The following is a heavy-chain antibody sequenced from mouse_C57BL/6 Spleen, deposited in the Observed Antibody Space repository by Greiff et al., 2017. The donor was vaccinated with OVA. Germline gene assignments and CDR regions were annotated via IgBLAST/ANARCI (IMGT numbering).Heavy chain of an antibody. CDR1: GYAFSRSW. CDR3: ARDTTASADY. Sequence: LEESGPELVKPGASVKISCKASGYAFSRSWMNWVKKRPGKGLAWIGRICPGDGATNYNGKLTGKATLTADKSPSTAYMQLSSLPSEDSAFYFCARDTTASADYGGQGTTLTVSS. D-gene: IGHD1-2*01. J-gene: IGHJ2*01. V-gene: IGHV1-82*01. CDR2: ICPGDGAT.